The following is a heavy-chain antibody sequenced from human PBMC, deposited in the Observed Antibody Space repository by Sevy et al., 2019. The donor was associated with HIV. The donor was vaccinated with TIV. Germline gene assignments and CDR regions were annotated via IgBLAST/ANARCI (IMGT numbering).Heavy chain of an antibody. D-gene: IGHD2-2*01. Sequence: GGSLRLSCSASGFTFSSYAMHWVRQAPGKGLEYVSAISSNGGSTYYADSVKGRFTISRDNSKNTLYLQMSNLRAEDTAVYYCAKASHRYCSSTSCPYFDYWGQGTLVTVSS. V-gene: IGHV3-64D*06. CDR1: GFTFSSYA. J-gene: IGHJ4*02. CDR2: ISSNGGST. CDR3: AKASHRYCSSTSCPYFDY.